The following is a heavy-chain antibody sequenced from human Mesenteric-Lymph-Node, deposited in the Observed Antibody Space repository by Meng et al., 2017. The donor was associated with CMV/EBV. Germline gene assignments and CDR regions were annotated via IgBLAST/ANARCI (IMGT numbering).Heavy chain of an antibody. CDR1: GFTFSSYW. V-gene: IGHV3-74*01. CDR2: IHGDGSST. J-gene: IGHJ4*02. D-gene: IGHD5-12*01. CDR3: ARLQTSGYGHFDY. Sequence: ETLSLTCAASGFTFSSYWMHWVRQAPGKGLVWVSRIHGDGSSTSYADSVKGRFTISRDNAKNTLYLQMNSLRAEDTAVYYCARLQTSGYGHFDYWGQGTQVTVSS.